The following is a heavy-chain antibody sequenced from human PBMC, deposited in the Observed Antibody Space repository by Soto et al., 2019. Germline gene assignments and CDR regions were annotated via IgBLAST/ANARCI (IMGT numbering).Heavy chain of an antibody. D-gene: IGHD6-6*01. CDR3: ARSQAGIAARPVYGMDV. CDR1: GYTFTSYA. J-gene: IGHJ6*02. CDR2: INAGNGNT. V-gene: IGHV1-3*01. Sequence: ASVKVSCKASGYTFTSYAMHWVRQAPGQRLEWMGWINAGNGNTKYSQKFQGRVTITRDTSASTAYMELSSLRSEDTAVYYCARSQAGIAARPVYGMDVWGPGTTVTV.